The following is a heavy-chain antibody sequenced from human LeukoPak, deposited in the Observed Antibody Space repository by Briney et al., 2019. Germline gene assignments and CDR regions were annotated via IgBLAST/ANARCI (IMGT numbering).Heavy chain of an antibody. Sequence: SVKVSCEASGGTFSSYAISWVRQAPGQGLEWMGGIIPIFGTANYAQKFQGRVTITTDESTSTAYMELSSLRSEDTAVYYCARGGLRGYSYGYRDLGFDPWGQGTLVTVSS. J-gene: IGHJ5*02. V-gene: IGHV1-69*05. CDR3: ARGGLRGYSYGYRDLGFDP. D-gene: IGHD5-18*01. CDR2: IIPIFGTA. CDR1: GGTFSSYA.